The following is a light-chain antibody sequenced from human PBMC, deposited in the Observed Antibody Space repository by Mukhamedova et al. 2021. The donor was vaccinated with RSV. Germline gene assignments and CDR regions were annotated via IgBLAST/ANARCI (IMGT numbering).Light chain of an antibody. CDR2: TND. CDR1: SSNIGSNA. J-gene: IGLJ2*01. V-gene: IGLV1-44*01. CDR3: AAWDDSLNGLV. Sequence: SCSGSSSNIGSNAVNWYQQLPGTAPKLLIYTNDQRPSGVPDRFSGSKSGTSASLAISGLHSEDEADYYCAAWDDSLNGLVFGGGTK.